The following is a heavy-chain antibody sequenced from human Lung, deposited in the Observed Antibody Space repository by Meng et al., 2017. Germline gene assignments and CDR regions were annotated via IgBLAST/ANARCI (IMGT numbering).Heavy chain of an antibody. CDR3: ARGPTTMAHDFDY. D-gene: IGHD4-11*01. CDR1: GGSFSDYY. V-gene: IGHV4-34*01. Sequence: QVQLQQWGAGLWKPSETLSLTGVVSGGSFSDYYWSWIRQPPGKGLEWIGEINHSGSTNYNPSLEDRATISVDTSQNNLSLKLSSVTAADSAVYYCARGPTTMAHDFDYWGQGTLVTVSS. CDR2: INHSGST. J-gene: IGHJ4*02.